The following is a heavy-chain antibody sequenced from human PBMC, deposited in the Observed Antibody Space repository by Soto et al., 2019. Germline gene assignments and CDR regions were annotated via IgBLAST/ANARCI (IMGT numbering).Heavy chain of an antibody. CDR2: IYYSGST. D-gene: IGHD3-10*01. CDR3: ARISGLYGSGSYSPFIWFDP. CDR1: GGSISSYY. V-gene: IGHV4-59*01. Sequence: SETLSLTCTVPGGSISSYYWSWIRQPPGKGLEWIGYIYYSGSTNYDPSLKSRVTISVDTSKNQFSLKLSSVTAADTAVYYCARISGLYGSGSYSPFIWFDPWGQGTLVTVSS. J-gene: IGHJ5*02.